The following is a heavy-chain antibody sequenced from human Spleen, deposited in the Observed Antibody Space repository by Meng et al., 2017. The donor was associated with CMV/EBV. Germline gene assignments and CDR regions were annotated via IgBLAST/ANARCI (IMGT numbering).Heavy chain of an antibody. D-gene: IGHD4-11*01. Sequence: SVKVSCKASGGSFSRYCVGWVRQAPGQGLEWMGGIVPLFGTPTYAQKFQDRVTITADESTNTAYMEVTSLTSEDTAVYYCARETIVDYNTYLGWFDPWGQGTLVTVSS. CDR1: GGSFSRYC. CDR2: IVPLFGTP. V-gene: IGHV1-69*13. J-gene: IGHJ5*02. CDR3: ARETIVDYNTYLGWFDP.